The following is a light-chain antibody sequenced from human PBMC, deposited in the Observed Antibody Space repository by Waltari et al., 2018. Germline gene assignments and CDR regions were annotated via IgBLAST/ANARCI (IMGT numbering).Light chain of an antibody. CDR1: ISDVGGFNS. CDR2: DVI. J-gene: IGLJ3*02. V-gene: IGLV2-14*03. Sequence: QSALTQPASVSGSPGQSITISCTGTISDVGGFNSVSWYQVHPGQAPRVMIYDVIHRPSEVSDRFSGSKSGNTASLTISGLQAEDEGDYYCSSQSTNSVVLFGGGTKLTVL. CDR3: SSQSTNSVVL.